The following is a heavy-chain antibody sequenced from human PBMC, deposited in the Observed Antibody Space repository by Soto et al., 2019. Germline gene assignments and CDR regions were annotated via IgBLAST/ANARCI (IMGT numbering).Heavy chain of an antibody. CDR3: ATSNTTCPGCYS. CDR2: ISHSGLR. D-gene: IGHD2-2*01. V-gene: IGHV4-59*01. CDR1: GVSISSGY. Sequence: QVQLQESGPGLVKPSETLSLTCIVSGVSISSGYCTWIRQSPGKGLEWIGYISHSGLRHYRASLQRRHTVSGETSKNQFSLNLTSVTAADTAIYYCATSNTTCPGCYSWGQGTLVTVSS. J-gene: IGHJ5*02.